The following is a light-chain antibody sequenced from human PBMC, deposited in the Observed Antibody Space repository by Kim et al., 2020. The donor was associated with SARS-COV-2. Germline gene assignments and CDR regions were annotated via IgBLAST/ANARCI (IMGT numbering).Light chain of an antibody. J-gene: IGLJ2*01. V-gene: IGLV7-46*01. Sequence: QAVVTQEPSLTVSPGGTVTLTCGSSTGAVTSGHYPYWFQQKPGQAPRTLIYDTSNKHSWTPARFSGSLLGGKAALTRSGAQPEDEAEYYCLLSYSGARPVVFGGGTQLTV. CDR1: TGAVTSGHY. CDR3: LLSYSGARPVV. CDR2: DTS.